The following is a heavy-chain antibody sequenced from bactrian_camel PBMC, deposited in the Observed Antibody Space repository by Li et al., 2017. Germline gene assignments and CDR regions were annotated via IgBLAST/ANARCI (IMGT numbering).Heavy chain of an antibody. J-gene: IGHJ4*01. Sequence: HVQLVESGGGSVQTGGSLRLSCAASSITWRRYWMAWFRQAPGKEREGVAAIDSDGTTRYRGSVKGRFTISKDNAKNTIYLQLDSLKPEDTAVYYCAAGCAAVWSPLRPWGYNCWGQGTQVTVS. V-gene: IGHV3S26*01. CDR3: AAGCAAVWSPLRPWGYNC. D-gene: IGHD1*01. CDR2: IDSDGTT. CDR1: SITWRRYW.